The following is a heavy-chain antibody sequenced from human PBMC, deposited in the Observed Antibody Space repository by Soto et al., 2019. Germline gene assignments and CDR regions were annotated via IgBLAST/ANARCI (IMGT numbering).Heavy chain of an antibody. Sequence: VGSLRLSCAASGFTFSSYGMHWVRQAPGKGLEWVAVISYDGSNKYYADSVKGRFTISRDNSKNTLYLQMNSLRAEDTAVYYCAKDSRYYDSSGYYYLDYWGQGTLVTVSS. J-gene: IGHJ4*02. CDR3: AKDSRYYDSSGYYYLDY. CDR2: ISYDGSNK. D-gene: IGHD3-22*01. CDR1: GFTFSSYG. V-gene: IGHV3-30*18.